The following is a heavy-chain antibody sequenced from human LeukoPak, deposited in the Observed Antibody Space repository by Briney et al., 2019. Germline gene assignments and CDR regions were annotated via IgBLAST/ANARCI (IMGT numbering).Heavy chain of an antibody. CDR3: ALGPKYYDFWSGYSPLSY. CDR2: ISYDGSNK. V-gene: IGHV3-30*03. D-gene: IGHD3-3*01. Sequence: PGGSLRLSCAASGFTFSSYGMHWVRQAPGKGLEWVAVISYDGSNKYYADSVKGRFTISRDNSKNTLYLQMNSLRAEDTAVYYCALGPKYYDFWSGYSPLSYWGQGTLVTVSS. CDR1: GFTFSSYG. J-gene: IGHJ4*02.